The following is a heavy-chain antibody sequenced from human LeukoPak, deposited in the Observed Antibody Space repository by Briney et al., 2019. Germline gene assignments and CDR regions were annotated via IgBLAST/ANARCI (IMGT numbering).Heavy chain of an antibody. CDR2: ISGSGGST. V-gene: IGHV3-23*01. CDR3: ARVIRAAPGKGYFDY. J-gene: IGHJ4*02. D-gene: IGHD6-13*01. CDR1: GFIFSTYA. Sequence: PGGSQRLSCATSGFIFSTYALSWVRQAPGKGLEWASSISGSGGSTYHADSVKGRFTVSRDSSKNTLYLQINSLRAEDTAIYYCARVIRAAPGKGYFDYWGQGTLVTVSS.